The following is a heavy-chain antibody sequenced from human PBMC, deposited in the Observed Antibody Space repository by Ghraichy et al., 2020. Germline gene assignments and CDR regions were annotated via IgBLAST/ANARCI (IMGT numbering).Heavy chain of an antibody. D-gene: IGHD2-21*01. CDR1: GYTFSDHG. Sequence: ASVKVSCKASGYTFSDHGISWVRQAPGQGLEWMGWISAYNDNTNYAQKFQGRLTMTTDTSTSTAYMELRSLTSDDTAVYSCARDVGCGAECSSIYYYGMDVWGQGTTVTVSS. V-gene: IGHV1-18*01. J-gene: IGHJ6*02. CDR3: ARDVGCGAECSSIYYYGMDV. CDR2: ISAYNDNT.